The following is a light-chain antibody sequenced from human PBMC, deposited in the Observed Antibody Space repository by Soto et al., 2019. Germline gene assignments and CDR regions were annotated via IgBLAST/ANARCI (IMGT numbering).Light chain of an antibody. V-gene: IGKV3-15*01. Sequence: EIVLTQSPSTLSVSPGEGATLSCRASQSVNRNLVWYQQRPGQAPRLLMYDASVRASGIPARFRGSGSGTEFTLTVSSLQSEDLTIYYCQYYNNWLATFGGGTKVDIK. J-gene: IGKJ4*01. CDR1: QSVNRN. CDR3: QYYNNWLAT. CDR2: DAS.